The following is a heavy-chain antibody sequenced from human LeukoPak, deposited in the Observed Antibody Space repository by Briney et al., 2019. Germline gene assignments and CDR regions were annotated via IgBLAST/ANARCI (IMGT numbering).Heavy chain of an antibody. J-gene: IGHJ4*02. CDR3: AKEGRYFDWLLYGFDY. V-gene: IGHV3-30*02. CDR1: GFTSSSYG. D-gene: IGHD3-9*01. Sequence: PGGSLRLSCAASGFTSSSYGMHWVRQAPGKGLEWVAFIRYDGSNKYYADSVKGRFTISRDNSKNTLYLQMNSLRAEDTAVYYCAKEGRYFDWLLYGFDYWGQGTLVTVSS. CDR2: IRYDGSNK.